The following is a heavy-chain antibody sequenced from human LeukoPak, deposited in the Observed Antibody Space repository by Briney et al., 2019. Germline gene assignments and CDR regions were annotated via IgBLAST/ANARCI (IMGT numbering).Heavy chain of an antibody. Sequence: SETLSLTCTVSGGSISNYYWSWIRQPPGKGLEWIGYISYSGSTNYNPSLKSRVTISVDTSKNQFSLKLSSVTAADTAVYYCARGVSYYDSSGYYNEYFQHWGEGTLVTVSS. CDR2: ISYSGST. CDR1: GGSISNYY. J-gene: IGHJ1*01. D-gene: IGHD3-22*01. V-gene: IGHV4-59*08. CDR3: ARGVSYYDSSGYYNEYFQH.